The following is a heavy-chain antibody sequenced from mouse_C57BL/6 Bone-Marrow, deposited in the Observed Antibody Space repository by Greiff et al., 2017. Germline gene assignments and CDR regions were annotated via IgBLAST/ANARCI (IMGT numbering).Heavy chain of an antibody. CDR2: IYPGSGST. CDR1: GYTFTSYG. CDR3: ARLTYYFDY. J-gene: IGHJ2*01. Sequence: VQLQQSGAELARPGASVKLSCKASGYTFTSYGISWVKQRTGQGLEWIGDIYPGSGSTNYNEKFKSKATLTVDTSSSTAYMQLSSLTSEDSAVYYCARLTYYFDYWGQGTTLTVSS. V-gene: IGHV1-81*01. D-gene: IGHD4-1*01.